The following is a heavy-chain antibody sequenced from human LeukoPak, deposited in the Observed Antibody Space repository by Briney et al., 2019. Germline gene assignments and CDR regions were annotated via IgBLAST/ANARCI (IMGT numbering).Heavy chain of an antibody. CDR1: GYTFTSYG. Sequence: ASVKVSCKASGYTFTSYGISWVRQAPGQGLEWMGWISAYNGNTNYAQKLQGRVTMTTDTSTSTAYMELRSLRSDDTAVYYCARVCGSGSYYFSRYYYYYMDVWGKGTTVTIFS. V-gene: IGHV1-18*01. CDR3: ARVCGSGSYYFSRYYYYYMDV. J-gene: IGHJ6*03. CDR2: ISAYNGNT. D-gene: IGHD3-10*01.